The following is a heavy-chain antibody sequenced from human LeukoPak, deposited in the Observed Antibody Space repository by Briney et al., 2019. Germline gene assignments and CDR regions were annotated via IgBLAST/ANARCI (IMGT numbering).Heavy chain of an antibody. D-gene: IGHD3-22*01. CDR3: AKANYYDSSGTIDY. V-gene: IGHV3-9*01. CDR2: ISWNSGSI. J-gene: IGHJ4*02. CDR1: GFTFDDYA. Sequence: GGSLRLSCAASGFTFDDYAMHWVRQAPGKGLEWVSGISWNSGSIDYADSVKGRFTISRDNAKNSLYLQMNSLRAEDTALYYCAKANYYDSSGTIDYWGQGTLVTVSS.